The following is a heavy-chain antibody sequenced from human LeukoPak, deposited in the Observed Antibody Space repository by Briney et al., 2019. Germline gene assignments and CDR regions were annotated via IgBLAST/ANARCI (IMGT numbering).Heavy chain of an antibody. Sequence: SETLSLTCAVYGGSFSGYYWSWIRQPPGKGLEWIGEINHSGTTNYNASLKSRLTISVDTSKNPYSLKLSPVTAADTAVYYCARGRGYGEIPRNYYYSYMDVWGKGTTVTVSS. CDR3: ARGRGYGEIPRNYYYSYMDV. CDR1: GGSFSGYY. V-gene: IGHV4-34*01. D-gene: IGHD5-18*01. J-gene: IGHJ6*03. CDR2: INHSGTT.